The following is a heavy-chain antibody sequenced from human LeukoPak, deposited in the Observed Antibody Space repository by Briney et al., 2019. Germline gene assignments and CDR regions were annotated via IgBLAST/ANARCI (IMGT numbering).Heavy chain of an antibody. V-gene: IGHV4-38-2*01. D-gene: IGHD1-1*01. CDR3: AGNWNDVVVY. J-gene: IGHJ4*02. CDR1: GYSISSGYY. CDR2: IYHSGST. Sequence: SETLSLTCAVSGYSISSGYYCGWIRQPPGKGLEWIGSIYHSGSTYYNPSLKSRVTISVDTSKNQFSLKLSSVTAADTAVYYCAGNWNDVVVYWGQGTLVTVSS.